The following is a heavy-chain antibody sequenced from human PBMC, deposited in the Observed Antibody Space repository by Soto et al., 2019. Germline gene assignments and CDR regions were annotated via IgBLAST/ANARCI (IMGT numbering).Heavy chain of an antibody. CDR3: ARGKPSGYRFGPQNFFYYGLDV. CDR1: SASVGISY. D-gene: IGHD5-18*01. J-gene: IGHJ6*02. CDR2: VHPSGST. V-gene: IGHV4-34*01. Sequence: SETLSMTCAVCSASVGISYWAWMRKSTDKGLEWMGEVHPSGSTDYHQSLKSRLTLSLDTSKNQFSLKVASVTAADTAVYFCARGKPSGYRFGPQNFFYYGLDVWGPGTTVTVSS.